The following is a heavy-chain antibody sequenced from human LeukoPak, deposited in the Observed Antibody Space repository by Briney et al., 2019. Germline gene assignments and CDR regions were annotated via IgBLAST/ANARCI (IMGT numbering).Heavy chain of an antibody. CDR2: ISSPSSHI. D-gene: IGHD3-9*01. J-gene: IGHJ4*02. V-gene: IGHV3-21*06. CDR1: GFSLISYN. CDR3: ARAPYDILTGYSPYYFES. Sequence: GGSLRLSCAASGFSLISYNMNWVRQAPGKGLEWVSSISSPSSHIYYADSVKGRFTISRDNAKNPLYLQMSSLRAEDTAVYYCARAPYDILTGYSPYYFESWGQGTLVTVSS.